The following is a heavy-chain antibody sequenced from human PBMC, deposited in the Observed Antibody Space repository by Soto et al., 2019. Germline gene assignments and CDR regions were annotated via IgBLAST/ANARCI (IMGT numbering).Heavy chain of an antibody. D-gene: IGHD5-12*01. J-gene: IGHJ4*02. V-gene: IGHV1-46*01. CDR1: GYTFTSYY. CDR3: ARAEWLRHFDY. CDR2: INPSGGST. Sequence: ASVKVSCKASGYTFTSYYMHWVRQAPGQGLEWMGIINPSGGSTSYAQKFQGRVTMIRDTSTSTVYMELSSLRSEDTAVYYCARAEWLRHFDYWGQGTLVTVSS.